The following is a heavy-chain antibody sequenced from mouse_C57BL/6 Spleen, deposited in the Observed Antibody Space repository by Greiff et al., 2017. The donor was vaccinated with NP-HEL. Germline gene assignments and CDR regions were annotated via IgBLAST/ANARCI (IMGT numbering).Heavy chain of an antibody. J-gene: IGHJ4*01. CDR2: IYPYNCVS. CDR1: GYSFTGYY. D-gene: IGHD1-1*01. V-gene: IGHV1-31*01. Sequence: EVQLQQSGPELVKPGASVKISCKASGYSFTGYYMHWVKQSHGNILDWIGYIYPYNCVSSYNQKFKGKATLTVDKSSSTAYMELRSLTSEDSAVYYCARHYYGSSYEAMDYWGQGTSVTVSS. CDR3: ARHYYGSSYEAMDY.